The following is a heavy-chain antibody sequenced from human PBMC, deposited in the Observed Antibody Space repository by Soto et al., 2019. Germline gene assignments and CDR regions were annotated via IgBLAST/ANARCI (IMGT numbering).Heavy chain of an antibody. V-gene: IGHV1-46*01. CDR1: GYTFTSYY. J-gene: IGHJ4*02. CDR3: ARDHLSSAYSSTSTGFDY. CDR2: INPSGGST. D-gene: IGHD3-22*01. Sequence: ASVKVSCKASGYTFTSYYIHWVRQAPGQGLEWMGIINPSGGSTSYAQKFQGRVTMARDTSTTTVYMELSSLRSEDTAVYYCARDHLSSAYSSTSTGFDYWGQGTLVTVSS.